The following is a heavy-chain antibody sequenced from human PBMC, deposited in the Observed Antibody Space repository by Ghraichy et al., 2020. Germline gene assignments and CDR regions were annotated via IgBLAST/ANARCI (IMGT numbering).Heavy chain of an antibody. J-gene: IGHJ4*02. CDR1: GFTFSNAW. Sequence: SCAASGFTFSNAWMTWVRQAPGKGLEWVGRIKSETDGGTIDYAAPVKGRFTISRDDSENTLYLQMNSLKTEDTAVYYCTTGTPTFGGVIVFDYWGQGTLVTVSS. V-gene: IGHV3-15*01. CDR2: IKSETDGGTI. D-gene: IGHD3-16*02. CDR3: TTGTPTFGGVIVFDY.